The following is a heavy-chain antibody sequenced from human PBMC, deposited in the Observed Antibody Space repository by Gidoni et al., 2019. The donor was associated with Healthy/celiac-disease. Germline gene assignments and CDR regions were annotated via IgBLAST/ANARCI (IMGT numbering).Heavy chain of an antibody. CDR2: INHSGST. CDR1: GASFTGYY. V-gene: IGHV4-34*01. J-gene: IGHJ6*03. CDR3: AGSSGWYYYYYYYMDV. D-gene: IGHD6-19*01. Sequence: QVQLQPWGAGLLKPAETLSLTCAVYGASFTGYYWRWIRQPPGKGLEWIGEINHSGSTNYNPSLKSRVTISVDTSKNQFSLKLSSVTAADTAVYYCAGSSGWYYYYYYYMDVWGKGTTVTVSS.